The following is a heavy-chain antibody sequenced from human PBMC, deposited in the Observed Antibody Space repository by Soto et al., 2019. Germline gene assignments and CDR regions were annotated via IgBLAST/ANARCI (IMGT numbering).Heavy chain of an antibody. Sequence: ETLSLTCAVSSGSISSSNWWRWLRQPPGKGLEWIGDIYYSGRTNYNPSLKGRVIISVDTSKKQISLKLSSVTAADSAVYYCASGGWTYDILTGYYLWGQGTMVTVSS. J-gene: IGHJ3*01. CDR2: IYYSGRT. D-gene: IGHD3-9*01. CDR1: SGSISSSNW. CDR3: ASGGWTYDILTGYYL. V-gene: IGHV4-4*02.